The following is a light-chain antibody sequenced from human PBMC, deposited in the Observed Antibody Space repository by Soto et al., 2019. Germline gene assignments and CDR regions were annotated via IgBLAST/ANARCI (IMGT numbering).Light chain of an antibody. V-gene: IGKV3-11*01. CDR2: DAS. Sequence: EIVLTQSPATLSLSPGERATLSCRASQSVSSYLAWYQQKPGQAPRLLIYDASNRTTCIPARFSGSGSGTDFTLTISSLEPEDFAIYSCQQRSNWPPVTFGGGTKVEIK. CDR3: QQRSNWPPVT. CDR1: QSVSSY. J-gene: IGKJ4*01.